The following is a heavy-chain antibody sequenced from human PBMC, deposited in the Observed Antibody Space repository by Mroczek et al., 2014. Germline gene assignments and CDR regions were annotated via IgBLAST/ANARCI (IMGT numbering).Heavy chain of an antibody. CDR2: IYYSGST. V-gene: IGHV4-59*01. D-gene: IGHD5-12*01. Sequence: QVQLQESGPGLVKPSETLSLTCTVSGGSISSYYWSWIRQPPGKGLEWIGYIYYSGSTNYNPSLKSRVTISVDTSKNQFSLKLSSVTAADTAVYYCARGSEDIVLNPEVFDYYMDVWGKGTTVTVSS. CDR3: ARGSEDIVLNPEVFDYYMDV. CDR1: GGSISSYY. J-gene: IGHJ6*03.